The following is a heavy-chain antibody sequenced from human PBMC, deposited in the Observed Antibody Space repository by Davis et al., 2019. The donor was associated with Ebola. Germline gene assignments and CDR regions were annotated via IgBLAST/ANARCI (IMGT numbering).Heavy chain of an antibody. CDR3: ARDRPDYGDSGGMDV. V-gene: IGHV4-4*07. D-gene: IGHD4-17*01. CDR2: IYTSGST. CDR1: GGSISSYY. Sequence: PGGSLRLSCTVSGGSISSYYWSWIRQPAGKGLEWIGRIYTSGSTNYNPSLKSRVTMPVDTSKNQFSLKLSSVTAADTAVYYCARDRPDYGDSGGMDVWGQGTTVTVSS. J-gene: IGHJ6*02.